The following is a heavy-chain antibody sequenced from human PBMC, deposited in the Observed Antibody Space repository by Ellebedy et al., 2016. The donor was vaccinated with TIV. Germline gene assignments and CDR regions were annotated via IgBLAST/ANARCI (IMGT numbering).Heavy chain of an antibody. V-gene: IGHV3-23*01. CDR2: ISGSGGST. CDR3: ASATGINCGGDCYPALVS. Sequence: GGSLRLXCAASGFTFSRYAMSWVRQAPGKGLEWVSAISGSGGSTYYADSVKGRFTISRDNSKNTLYLQMNSLRAEDTAVYYCASATGINCGGDCYPALVSWGQGTLVTVSS. J-gene: IGHJ4*02. D-gene: IGHD2-21*02. CDR1: GFTFSRYA.